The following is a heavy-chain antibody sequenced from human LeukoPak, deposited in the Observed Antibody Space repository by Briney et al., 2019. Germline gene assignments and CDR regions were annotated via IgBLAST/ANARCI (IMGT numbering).Heavy chain of an antibody. D-gene: IGHD6-13*01. CDR3: AREAYSNYAYDM. Sequence: PGGSLRLSCAPSGFTFSTYWIHWVRQAPGKGLVWVSRINSDGGNTVYADSAKGRFTISRDNVKNTVYLQMNSLRAEDTAVYYCAREAYSNYAYDMWGQGTMVIVSS. CDR2: INSDGGNT. CDR1: GFTFSTYW. J-gene: IGHJ3*02. V-gene: IGHV3-74*01.